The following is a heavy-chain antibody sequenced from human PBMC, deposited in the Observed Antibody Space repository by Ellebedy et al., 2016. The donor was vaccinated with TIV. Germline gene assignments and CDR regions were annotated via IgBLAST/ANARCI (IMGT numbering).Heavy chain of an antibody. V-gene: IGHV4-39*07. CDR3: ARDASEAAVLYYYHYGMDV. Sequence: MPGGSLRLSCAASGLTFSSHAMSWVRQPPGKGLEWIGSINYSGRTFYNPSLKSRLTISVDTSNNQFSLKLNSVTAADTAVYYCARDASEAAVLYYYHYGMDVWGQGTTVIVSS. CDR2: INYSGRT. CDR1: GLTFSSHAM. J-gene: IGHJ6*02. D-gene: IGHD4/OR15-4a*01.